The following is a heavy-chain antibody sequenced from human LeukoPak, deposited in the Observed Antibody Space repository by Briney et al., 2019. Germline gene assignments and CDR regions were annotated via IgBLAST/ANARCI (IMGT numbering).Heavy chain of an antibody. J-gene: IGHJ5*02. V-gene: IGHV4-31*03. CDR3: ARAPIYNEHADWFDP. CDR1: GGSISSGGHY. CDR2: IYYSGRT. D-gene: IGHD5-24*01. Sequence: SETLSLTCTVSGGSISSGGHYWSWIRQHPGKGLEWIGYIYYSGRTFYNPSLKSRVIISVDTSKNQFSLKLSSVTAADTAVYYCARAPIYNEHADWFDPWGQGTLVAVSS.